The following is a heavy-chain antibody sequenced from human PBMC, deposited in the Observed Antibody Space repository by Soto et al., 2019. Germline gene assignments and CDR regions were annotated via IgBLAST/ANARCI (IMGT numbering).Heavy chain of an antibody. V-gene: IGHV3-23*01. D-gene: IGHD3-10*01. CDR1: GFTFRSYA. CDR2: ISGSGGST. J-gene: IGHJ6*02. CDR3: AKDRRYGPGIPAGHYGMDV. Sequence: TGGSLRLSCAASGFTFRSYAMSWVRQAPGKGLEWVSAISGSGGSTYYADSVKGRFTISRDNSKNTLYLQMNSLRAEDTAVYYCAKDRRYGPGIPAGHYGMDVWGQGTTVTVSS.